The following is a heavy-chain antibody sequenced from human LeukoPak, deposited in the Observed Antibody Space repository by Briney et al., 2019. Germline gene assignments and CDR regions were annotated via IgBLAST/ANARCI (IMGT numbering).Heavy chain of an antibody. J-gene: IGHJ4*02. D-gene: IGHD5-24*01. CDR2: IYTGGST. CDR1: GGSITTNY. V-gene: IGHV4-4*07. Sequence: PSETLSLTCTVSGGSITTNYWSWIRQPAGKGLEWIGRIYTGGSTNYNPSLKSRVTMSVDTSKSQFSLKLNSVTAADTAVYYCARDRRDGYNSFYYFDYWGQGTLVTVSS. CDR3: ARDRRDGYNSFYYFDY.